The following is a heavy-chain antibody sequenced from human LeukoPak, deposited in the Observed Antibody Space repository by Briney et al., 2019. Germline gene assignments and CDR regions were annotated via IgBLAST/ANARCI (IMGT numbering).Heavy chain of an antibody. CDR2: INHSRST. V-gene: IGHV4-34*01. CDR3: ARGRRSVSVVTLVRGGTLFDY. J-gene: IGHJ4*02. Sequence: PSETLSLTCAVYGGSFSGYYWSWIRQPPGKGLEWIGEINHSRSTNYNPSLKSRVTISVDTSKNQFSLKLSSVTAADTAVYYCARGRRSVSVVTLVRGGTLFDYWGQGTLVTVSS. D-gene: IGHD3-10*01. CDR1: GGSFSGYY.